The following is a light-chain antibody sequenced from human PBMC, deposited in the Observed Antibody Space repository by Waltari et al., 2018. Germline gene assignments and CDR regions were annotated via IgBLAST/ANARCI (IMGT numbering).Light chain of an antibody. CDR1: QTVRTTY. CDR2: GAS. V-gene: IGKV3-20*01. CDR3: QQYVMSPLT. Sequence: EIVLTQSPGTLSLSPGERATLSCRASQTVRTTYLAWSQRKPGQAPTLHIYGASSRATGIPDRFSGTGSETAFSLTISSVEPEAFAVYYCQQYVMSPLTFGGGTKVETK. J-gene: IGKJ4*01.